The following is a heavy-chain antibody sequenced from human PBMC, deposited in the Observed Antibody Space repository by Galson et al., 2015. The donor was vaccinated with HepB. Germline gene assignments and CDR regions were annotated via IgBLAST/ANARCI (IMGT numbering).Heavy chain of an antibody. Sequence: CAISGDSVSSNSAAWNWIRQSPSRGLEWLGRTYYRSKWYNDYAVSVKSRITINPDTSKNQFSLQLNSVTPEDTAVYYCARDSGGPWIQLWVFNAFDIWGQGTMVTVSS. V-gene: IGHV6-1*01. CDR1: GDSVSSNSAA. J-gene: IGHJ3*02. D-gene: IGHD5-18*01. CDR3: ARDSGGPWIQLWVFNAFDI. CDR2: TYYRSKWYN.